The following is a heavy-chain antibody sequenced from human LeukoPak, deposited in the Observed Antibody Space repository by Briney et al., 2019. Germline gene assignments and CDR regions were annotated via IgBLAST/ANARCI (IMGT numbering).Heavy chain of an antibody. CDR1: GGSISSHY. CDR2: IYFSGYT. J-gene: IGHJ6*02. V-gene: IGHV4-59*11. D-gene: IGHD4-17*01. CDR3: AREDPQTTVPEGMDV. Sequence: PSETLSLTCTVSGGSISSHYWSWIRQPPGKGLEWIGYIYFSGYTNYNPSLKSRVTISVDTSKNQFSLKLSSVTAADTAVYYCAREDPQTTVPEGMDVWGQGTTVTVSS.